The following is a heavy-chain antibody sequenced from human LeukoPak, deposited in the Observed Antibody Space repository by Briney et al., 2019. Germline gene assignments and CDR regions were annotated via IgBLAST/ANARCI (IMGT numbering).Heavy chain of an antibody. CDR2: INPNSGGT. CDR1: GYTFTCYY. CDR3: ASAFYESSDTAMVTRYFQH. Sequence: GASVKVSCKASGYTFTCYYMHWVRQAPGQGLEWMGRINPNSGGTNYAQKFQGRVTMTRDTSISTAYMELSRLRSDDTAVYYCASAFYESSDTAMVTRYFQHWGQGTLVTVSS. J-gene: IGHJ1*01. D-gene: IGHD5-18*01. V-gene: IGHV1-2*06.